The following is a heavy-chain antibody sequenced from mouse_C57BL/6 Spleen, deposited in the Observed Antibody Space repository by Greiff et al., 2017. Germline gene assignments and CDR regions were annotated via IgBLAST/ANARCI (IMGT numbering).Heavy chain of an antibody. CDR2: ISSGSSTI. Sequence: EVKLQESGGGLVKPGGSLKLSCAASGFTFSDYGMHWVRQAPEKGLEWVAYISSGSSTIYYADTVKGRFTISRDNAKNTLFLQMTSLRSEDTAMFYCARDDYYGSSSAMDYWGQGTSVTVSS. CDR3: ARDDYYGSSSAMDY. D-gene: IGHD1-1*01. V-gene: IGHV5-17*01. CDR1: GFTFSDYG. J-gene: IGHJ4*01.